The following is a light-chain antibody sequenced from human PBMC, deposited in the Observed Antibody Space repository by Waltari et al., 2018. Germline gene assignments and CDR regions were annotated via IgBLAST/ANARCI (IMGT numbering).Light chain of an antibody. Sequence: DIQMTQSPSSLSASVGDRVTITCQASQDISKSLNWYQQKPGKAPNLLIYDASNLEAGFPSRVSGSGSGTDFTFTITSLQPEDIATYYCQQFDSLPYTFGPGTKLEIK. V-gene: IGKV1-33*01. CDR1: QDISKS. CDR2: DAS. CDR3: QQFDSLPYT. J-gene: IGKJ2*01.